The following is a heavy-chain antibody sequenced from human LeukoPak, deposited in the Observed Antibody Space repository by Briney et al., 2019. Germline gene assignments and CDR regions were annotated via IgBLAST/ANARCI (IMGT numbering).Heavy chain of an antibody. CDR3: ARDASSYGSGSYYPD. D-gene: IGHD3-10*01. V-gene: IGHV4-59*01. Sequence: SETLSLTCTVSGGSISSYYWSWLRQPPGKGLEWIGYIYYSGNTNYNPSLKSRVTISVDTSKNQFSLKLSSVTAADTAVYYCARDASSYGSGSYYPDWGQGTLVTVSS. J-gene: IGHJ4*02. CDR2: IYYSGNT. CDR1: GGSISSYY.